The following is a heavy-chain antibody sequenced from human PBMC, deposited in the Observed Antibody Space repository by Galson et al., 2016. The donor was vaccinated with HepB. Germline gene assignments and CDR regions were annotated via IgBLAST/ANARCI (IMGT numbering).Heavy chain of an antibody. V-gene: IGHV3-48*02. Sequence: SLRLSCAASGFTFSTYSMNWVRQAPGKGLEWVSYIGSGSTTIYYADSVKGRFTISRDNAKNSLYLHMNSLRDEDTAVYYCAREGPWGSYYPHFDFWGQGTLVTVSS. D-gene: IGHD3-10*01. CDR3: AREGPWGSYYPHFDF. J-gene: IGHJ4*02. CDR1: GFTFSTYS. CDR2: IGSGSTTI.